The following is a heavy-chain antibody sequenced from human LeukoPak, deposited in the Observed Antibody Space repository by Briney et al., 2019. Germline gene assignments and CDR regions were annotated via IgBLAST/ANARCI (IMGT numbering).Heavy chain of an antibody. CDR1: GFTFDDYG. V-gene: IGHV3-21*01. CDR3: ATYTNGYDS. J-gene: IGHJ5*02. D-gene: IGHD2-8*01. Sequence: GGSLRLSCAASGFTFDDYGMSWVRQAPGKGLEWVSSISSSSLYINYADSVKGRFTISRDNSKNSVYLQMNSLRADDTAVYYCATYTNGYDSWGQGTLVTVSS. CDR2: ISSSSLYI.